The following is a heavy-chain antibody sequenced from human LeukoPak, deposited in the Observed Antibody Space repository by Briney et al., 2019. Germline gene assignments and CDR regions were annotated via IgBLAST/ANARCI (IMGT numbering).Heavy chain of an antibody. CDR1: GFTFSDYY. D-gene: IGHD6-13*01. V-gene: IGHV3-11*04. J-gene: IGHJ1*01. CDR2: ISSSGNTV. Sequence: GGSLRLSCAASGFTFSDYYMSWIRQAPGKGLEWVSYISSSGNTVYYADSVKGRFTLSRDNAEDSLYLQMNSLRAEDTAVYYCARDQEAAAGTFHHWGQGTLVTVSP. CDR3: ARDQEAAAGTFHH.